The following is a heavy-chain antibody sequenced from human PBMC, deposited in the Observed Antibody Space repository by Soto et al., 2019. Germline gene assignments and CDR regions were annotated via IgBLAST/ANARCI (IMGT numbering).Heavy chain of an antibody. CDR2: ISTGGSTI. V-gene: IGHV3-48*02. CDR3: ARDYSFDY. J-gene: IGHJ4*02. D-gene: IGHD1-26*01. CDR1: GFTFDNYI. Sequence: EVQLVESGGGLVQPGWSLRLSCAASGFTFDNYIMNWVRQAPGRGLEWLTYISTGGSTIYYADSVKGRFTISRDNAKNSLYLQMDSLRDEDTAVYYCARDYSFDYWGQGALVSVSS.